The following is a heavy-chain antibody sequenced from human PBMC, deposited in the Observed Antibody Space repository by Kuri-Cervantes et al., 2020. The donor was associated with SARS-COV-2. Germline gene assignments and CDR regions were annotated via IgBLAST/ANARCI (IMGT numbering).Heavy chain of an antibody. CDR1: GYTFTGYY. CDR2: INPNSGGT. D-gene: IGHD5-18*01. J-gene: IGHJ4*02. Sequence: SVKVSCKASGYTFTGYYMHWVRQAPGQGLEWMGWINPNSGGTNYAQKFQGRVTMTRDTSISTAYMELSRLRSDDTAVYYCARAAMAVYYFDYWGQGTLVTVSS. CDR3: ARAAMAVYYFDY. V-gene: IGHV1-2*02.